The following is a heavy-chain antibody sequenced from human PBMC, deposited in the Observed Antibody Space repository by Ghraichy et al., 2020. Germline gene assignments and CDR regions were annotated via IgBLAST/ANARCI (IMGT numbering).Heavy chain of an antibody. V-gene: IGHV1-69*13. Sequence: SVKVSCKASEGTFSSNTISWLRQAPGQGLEWVGGISPIFGTSNYAQKFLGRVTITADESTKTVYMDLSGLRSEDTALYYCAREGPTPPGTTFHYFHHWGQGTLVTVSS. D-gene: IGHD1-7*01. CDR2: ISPIFGTS. CDR3: AREGPTPPGTTFHYFHH. CDR1: EGTFSSNT. J-gene: IGHJ4*02.